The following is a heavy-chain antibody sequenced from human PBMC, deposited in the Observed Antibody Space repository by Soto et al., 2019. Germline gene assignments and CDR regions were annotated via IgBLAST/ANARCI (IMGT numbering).Heavy chain of an antibody. D-gene: IGHD2-21*02. J-gene: IGHJ1*01. CDR1: GYTLTELS. V-gene: IGHV1-24*01. CDR3: ATPYGGNSESPFQH. Sequence: QVQLVQSGAEVKKPGASVKVSCKVSGYTLTELSMHWVRQAPGKGLEWMGGFDPEDGETIYAQKFQGRVTMTEETSTDTAYMELSSLRSEDTAVYYCATPYGGNSESPFQHWGQGTLVTVSS. CDR2: FDPEDGET.